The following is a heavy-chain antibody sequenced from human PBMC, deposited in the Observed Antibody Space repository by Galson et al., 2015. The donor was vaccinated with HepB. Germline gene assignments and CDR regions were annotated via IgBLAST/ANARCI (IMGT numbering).Heavy chain of an antibody. V-gene: IGHV3-48*01. Sequence: SLRLSCAASGFTLSSYSMNWVRQAPGKGLEWVSYISSSSSTIYYADSVKGRFTISRDNAKNSLYLQMNSLRAEDTAVYYCARDLFNIVVVTDNKGGDIWGQGTMVTVSS. D-gene: IGHD2-21*02. J-gene: IGHJ3*02. CDR1: GFTLSSYS. CDR3: ARDLFNIVVVTDNKGGDI. CDR2: ISSSSSTI.